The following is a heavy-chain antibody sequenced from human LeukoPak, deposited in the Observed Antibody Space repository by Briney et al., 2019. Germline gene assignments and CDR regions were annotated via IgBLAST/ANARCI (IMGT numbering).Heavy chain of an antibody. V-gene: IGHV4-34*01. J-gene: IGHJ4*02. CDR1: GGSFSGYY. CDR2: INHSGST. CDR3: ARTWLGRFDY. Sequence: PSETLSLTCAVYGGSFSGYYWSWIRQPPGKGLEWIGEINHSGSTNYNPSLKSRVTISVDTSKNQFSLKLSSVTAADTAVYYCARTWLGRFDYWGQGTLVTVSS. D-gene: IGHD6-19*01.